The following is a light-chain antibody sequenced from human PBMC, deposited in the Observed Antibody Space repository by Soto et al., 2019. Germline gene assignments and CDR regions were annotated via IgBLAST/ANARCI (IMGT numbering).Light chain of an antibody. CDR1: QSISSK. CDR3: QEYNNWRPIT. V-gene: IGKV3-15*01. CDR2: GAS. J-gene: IGKJ4*01. Sequence: IVMTQSPATLSVSPGERATLSCRASQSISSKLAWYQQKPGQAPRLLIYGASTRATGIPFRFSGSGSGTEFTLTITSLQSEDFAIYYCQEYNNWRPITFGGGTKVEIK.